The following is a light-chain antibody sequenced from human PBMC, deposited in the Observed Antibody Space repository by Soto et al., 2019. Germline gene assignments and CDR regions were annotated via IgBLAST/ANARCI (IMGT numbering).Light chain of an antibody. Sequence: IVLTQSPSTLSLSPGERATLSCRASQSVSSYLAWYQQKPGQAPRLLIYDASNRATGIPARFSGSGSGTDFALTISSLEPEDFAVYYCQQRSNWPSTFGGGTKVDI. CDR2: DAS. CDR3: QQRSNWPST. J-gene: IGKJ4*01. CDR1: QSVSSY. V-gene: IGKV3-11*01.